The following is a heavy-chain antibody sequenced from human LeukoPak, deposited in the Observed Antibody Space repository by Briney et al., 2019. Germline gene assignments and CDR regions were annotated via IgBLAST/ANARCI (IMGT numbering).Heavy chain of an antibody. J-gene: IGHJ4*02. D-gene: IGHD6-19*01. CDR2: ISAYNDNT. CDR3: ARDSSGWSGY. Sequence: ASVKVSCKASGYTFTSYYIHWVRQAPGQGLEWMGWISAYNDNTNYAQKFQGRVTMTTDTSTSTAYMELRSLRSDDTAVYYCARDSSGWSGYWGQGTLVTVSS. V-gene: IGHV1-18*04. CDR1: GYTFTSYY.